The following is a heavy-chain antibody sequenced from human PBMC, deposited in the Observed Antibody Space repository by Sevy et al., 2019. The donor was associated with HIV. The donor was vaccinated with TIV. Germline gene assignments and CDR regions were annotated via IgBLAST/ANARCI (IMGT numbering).Heavy chain of an antibody. D-gene: IGHD6-19*01. J-gene: IGHJ4*02. CDR3: ARDTFGIAVADY. Sequence: GGSLRLSCAASGFTFSSYNMNWVRQAPGKGLEWVSSISSSNIYIYYADSVKGRFTISRDIAKNSLYLQMNSLRAEDTAVYYCARDTFGIAVADYWGQGTLVTVSS. CDR1: GFTFSSYN. CDR2: ISSSNIYI. V-gene: IGHV3-21*01.